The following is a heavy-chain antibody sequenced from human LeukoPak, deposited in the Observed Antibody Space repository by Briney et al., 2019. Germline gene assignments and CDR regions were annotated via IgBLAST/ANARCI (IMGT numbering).Heavy chain of an antibody. D-gene: IGHD6-19*01. Sequence: SETLSLTCAVYGGSFSGYHWNWIRQPPGKGLEWIGEINDSGSTNYNPSLKSRLTISVDTSKNQFSLKLTSLTAADTALYYCARGRGIAVAGKSAHGYWGQGTLVTVSS. CDR1: GGSFSGYH. V-gene: IGHV4-34*01. J-gene: IGHJ4*02. CDR2: INDSGST. CDR3: ARGRGIAVAGKSAHGY.